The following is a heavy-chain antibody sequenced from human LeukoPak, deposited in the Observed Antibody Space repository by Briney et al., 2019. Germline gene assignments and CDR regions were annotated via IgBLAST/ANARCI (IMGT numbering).Heavy chain of an antibody. CDR3: ARAPGTSGSYFDY. V-gene: IGHV3-30*03. CDR2: ISYDGSNK. CDR1: GFTFSSYG. J-gene: IGHJ4*02. D-gene: IGHD3-10*01. Sequence: GRSLRLSCAASGFTFSSYGMHWVRQAPGKGLEWVAVISYDGSNKYYADSVKGRFTISRDNSKNTLYLQMNSLRAEDTAVYYCARAPGTSGSYFDYWGQGTLVTVSS.